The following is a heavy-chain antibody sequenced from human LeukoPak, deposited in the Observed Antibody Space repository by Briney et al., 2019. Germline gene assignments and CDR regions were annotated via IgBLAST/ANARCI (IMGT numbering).Heavy chain of an antibody. Sequence: SETLSLTCTVSGGSISSYYWSWIRQPPGKGLEWIGYIYYSGSTNYNPSLKSRVTISVDTSKNEFSLKLSSVTAADTAVYYCARTYYYDSSGYYTLEYYFDYWGQGTLVTVSS. J-gene: IGHJ4*02. CDR3: ARTYYYDSSGYYTLEYYFDY. CDR2: IYYSGST. CDR1: GGSISSYY. V-gene: IGHV4-59*01. D-gene: IGHD3-22*01.